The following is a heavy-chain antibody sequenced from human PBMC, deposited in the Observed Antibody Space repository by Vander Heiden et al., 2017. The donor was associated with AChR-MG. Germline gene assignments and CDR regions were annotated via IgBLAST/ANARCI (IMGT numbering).Heavy chain of an antibody. CDR1: GGSISSYY. CDR3: ARAIVGANSDWYFDL. Sequence: QVQLQESGPGLVKPSETLSLICTVSGGSISSYYWSWIRQPPGKGLDWIGYIYYSGSTNYNPSLKSRVIISVDTSKNQFSLKLSSVTAADTAVYYCARAIVGANSDWYFDLWGRGTLVTVSS. V-gene: IGHV4-59*01. D-gene: IGHD1-26*01. CDR2: IYYSGST. J-gene: IGHJ2*01.